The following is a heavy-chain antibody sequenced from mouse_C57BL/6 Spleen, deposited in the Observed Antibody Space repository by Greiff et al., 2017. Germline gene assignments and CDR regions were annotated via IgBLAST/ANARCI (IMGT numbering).Heavy chain of an antibody. CDR1: GFNIKDYY. Sequence: EVQLQQSGAELVRPGASVKLSCTASGFNIKDYYMHWVKQRPEQGLEWIGRIDPEDGDTEYAPKFQGKATMTADTSSNTAYLQLSSLTSEDTAVYYCTTSSSGYRYYFDYGGQGTTLTVSS. D-gene: IGHD3-2*02. CDR3: TTSSSGYRYYFDY. V-gene: IGHV14-1*01. CDR2: IDPEDGDT. J-gene: IGHJ2*01.